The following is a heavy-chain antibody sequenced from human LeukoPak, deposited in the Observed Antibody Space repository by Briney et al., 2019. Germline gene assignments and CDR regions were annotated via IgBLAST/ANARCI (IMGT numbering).Heavy chain of an antibody. CDR1: GGSISSSRYY. J-gene: IGHJ4*02. V-gene: IGHV4-39*07. Sequence: SETLSLTCTVSGGSISSSRYYWGGIRQPPGKGLEWFGSIYYSGSTYYNPSLKSRVTISVDTSKNQFSLKLSSVNAADTAVYYCARGPKYYDFWSGYSVTLDYWGQGTLVAVSS. CDR2: IYYSGST. D-gene: IGHD3-3*01. CDR3: ARGPKYYDFWSGYSVTLDY.